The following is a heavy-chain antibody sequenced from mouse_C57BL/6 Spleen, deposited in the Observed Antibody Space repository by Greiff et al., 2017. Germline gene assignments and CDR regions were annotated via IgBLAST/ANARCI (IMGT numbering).Heavy chain of an antibody. CDR2: IHPNSGST. V-gene: IGHV1-64*01. CDR1: GYTFTSYW. D-gene: IGHD1-1*01. Sequence: QVQLKQPGAELVKPGASVKLSCKASGYTFTSYWMHWVKQRPGQGLEWIGMIHPNSGSTNYNKKFKSKATLTVDKSSSTAYMQLSILTSEDSAVYYCARSYDYGSSYVYFDYWGQGTTLTVSS. CDR3: ARSYDYGSSYVYFDY. J-gene: IGHJ2*01.